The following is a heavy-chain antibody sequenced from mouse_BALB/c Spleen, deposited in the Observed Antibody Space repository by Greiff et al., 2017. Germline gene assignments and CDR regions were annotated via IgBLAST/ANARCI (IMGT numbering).Heavy chain of an antibody. D-gene: IGHD3-1*01. CDR3: ARGAARATFDY. CDR2: INPSNGRT. J-gene: IGHJ2*01. V-gene: IGHV1S81*02. Sequence: VQLQQPGAELVKPGASVKLSCKASGYTFTSYWMHWVKQRPGQGLEWIGEINPSNGRTNYNEKFKSKATLTVDKSSSTAYMQLSSLTSEDSAVYYCARGAARATFDYWGQGTTLTVSS. CDR1: GYTFTSYW.